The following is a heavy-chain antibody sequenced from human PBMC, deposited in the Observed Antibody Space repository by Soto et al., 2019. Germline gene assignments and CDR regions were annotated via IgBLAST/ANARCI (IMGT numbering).Heavy chain of an antibody. V-gene: IGHV3-23*01. CDR2: ISASGGNT. CDR3: AKEPTSTVEGAFDV. J-gene: IGHJ3*01. D-gene: IGHD4-17*01. Sequence: EVQLLESGGGLVQPGGSLRLSCTGSGFIFSTFAMSWVRHAPGRGLEWLSAISASGGNTYYPDSVKGRFTISRDISENTLYLQMSSLGGEATAVYHCAKEPTSTVEGAFDVWGRGTMVTVSS. CDR1: GFIFSTFA.